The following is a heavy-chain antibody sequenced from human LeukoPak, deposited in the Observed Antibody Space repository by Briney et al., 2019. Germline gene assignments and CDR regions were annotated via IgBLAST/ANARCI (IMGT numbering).Heavy chain of an antibody. CDR3: ARDCGHYYYGMDV. D-gene: IGHD6-25*01. J-gene: IGHJ6*02. Sequence: GGSLRLSCAASGFSFNNYWMNWVRQAPGKGLEWVANIKEDGSEKYYVDSVKGRFTISSDNAKNSLYLQMSSLRAEDTAVYYCARDCGHYYYGMDVWGQGTTVTVSS. CDR2: IKEDGSEK. CDR1: GFSFNNYW. V-gene: IGHV3-7*01.